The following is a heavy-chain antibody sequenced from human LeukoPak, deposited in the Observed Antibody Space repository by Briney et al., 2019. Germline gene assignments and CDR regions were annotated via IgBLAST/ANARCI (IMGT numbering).Heavy chain of an antibody. V-gene: IGHV3-30*18. J-gene: IGHJ4*02. CDR1: GFTFSSYG. CDR2: ISYDGSNK. Sequence: GRSLRLSCAASGFTFSSYGMHWVRQAPGKGLEWVAVISYDGSNKYYADSVKGRFTISRDNSKNTLYLQMNSLRAEDTAVYYCAKPLFGPGGYFDYWGQGTLATVSS. CDR3: AKPLFGPGGYFDY. D-gene: IGHD3-10*02.